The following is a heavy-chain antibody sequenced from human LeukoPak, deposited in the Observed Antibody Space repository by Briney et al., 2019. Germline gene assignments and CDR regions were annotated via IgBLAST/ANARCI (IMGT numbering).Heavy chain of an antibody. CDR1: GFTFSSYN. V-gene: IGHV3-48*01. J-gene: IGHJ4*02. D-gene: IGHD3-22*01. CDR2: INSGSTTI. CDR3: ARSGKDYYDSSGYYADY. Sequence: PGGSLRLSCAASGFTFSSYNMNWVRQAPGKGLEWVSYINSGSTTIYHANSVKGRFTVSRDNAKNSLYLQMNSLRAEDTAVYYCARSGKDYYDSSGYYADYWGQGTLVTVSS.